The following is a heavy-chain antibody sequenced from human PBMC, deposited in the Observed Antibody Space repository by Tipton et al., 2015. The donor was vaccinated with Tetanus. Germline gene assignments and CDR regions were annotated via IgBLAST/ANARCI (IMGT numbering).Heavy chain of an antibody. CDR2: IYPGDSDT. CDR1: GYIFNNYW. CDR3: ARAHCTDGVCNFDF. J-gene: IGHJ4*02. D-gene: IGHD2-8*01. V-gene: IGHV5-51*01. Sequence: QLVQSGGEVKKPGESLKISCKGSGYIFNNYWIGWVRQKTGIGLEWMVIIYPGDSDTRYSSSFQGQVPISVAKSINTAYLQWSSLKASDSSIFYCARAHCTDGVCNFDFWGPWALVTVAS.